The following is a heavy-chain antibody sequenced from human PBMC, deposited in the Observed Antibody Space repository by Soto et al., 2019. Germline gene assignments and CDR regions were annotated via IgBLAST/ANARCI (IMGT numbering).Heavy chain of an antibody. D-gene: IGHD2-15*01. J-gene: IGHJ3*02. V-gene: IGHV1-18*01. Sequence: QVQLVQSGAEVKKPGASVKVSCKASGYTFISYGISWVRQAPGQGLEWMGWIAVYNGNTNYAQNLQGRVTMTTDTATSTAYMEVRSLRSDDAAVYYCARDPCSGGGCYRSNRAFDTWGQGTMVTVSS. CDR1: GYTFISYG. CDR2: IAVYNGNT. CDR3: ARDPCSGGGCYRSNRAFDT.